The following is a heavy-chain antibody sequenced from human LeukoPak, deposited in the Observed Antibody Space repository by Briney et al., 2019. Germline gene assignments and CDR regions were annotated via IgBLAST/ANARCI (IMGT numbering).Heavy chain of an antibody. CDR3: AHYIVVVPAAIEGGPMDV. CDR1: GFTFSSYG. J-gene: IGHJ6*02. D-gene: IGHD2-2*01. Sequence: GGSLRLSCAASGFTFSSYGMHWVRQAPGKGLEWVGFIRSKAYGGTTEYAASVKGRFTISRDDSKSIAYLQMNSLKTEDTAVYYCAHYIVVVPAAIEGGPMDVWGQGTTVTVSS. V-gene: IGHV3-49*04. CDR2: IRSKAYGGTT.